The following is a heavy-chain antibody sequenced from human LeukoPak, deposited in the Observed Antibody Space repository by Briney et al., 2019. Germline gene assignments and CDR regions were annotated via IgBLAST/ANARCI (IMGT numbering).Heavy chain of an antibody. CDR2: LSYSGIT. V-gene: IGHV4-59*01. J-gene: IGHJ4*02. CDR1: GGSISSFY. CDR3: AKTLGSGAYYEGTFDS. D-gene: IGHD1-26*01. Sequence: SETLSLTCTVSGGSISSFYWSWIRQSPGKGLEWIGYLSYSGITHYNPSLKSRVTFSVDTSKKHFSLKLTSVTAADTAVYYCAKTLGSGAYYEGTFDSWGQGTPVTVSS.